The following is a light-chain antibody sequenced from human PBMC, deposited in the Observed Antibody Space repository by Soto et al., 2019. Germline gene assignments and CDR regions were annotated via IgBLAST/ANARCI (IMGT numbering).Light chain of an antibody. Sequence: QSALTQPPSASGSPGQSVTISCTGTSSDVGGNNYVSWYQQHPGRAPKLMIYEVIPRPSGVPDRFSGSKSGNTAFLTVSGLQAEDEADYYCSSYAATNNLLFGGGTKLTVL. J-gene: IGLJ2*01. CDR2: EVI. CDR3: SSYAATNNLL. V-gene: IGLV2-8*01. CDR1: SSDVGGNNY.